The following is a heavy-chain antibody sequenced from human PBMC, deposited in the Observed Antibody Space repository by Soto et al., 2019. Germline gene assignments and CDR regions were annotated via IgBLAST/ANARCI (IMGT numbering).Heavy chain of an antibody. Sequence: LSLTCTVSGGSISSGGYYWSWIRQHPGKGLEWIGYIYYSGSTYCNPSLKSRVTISVDTSKNQFSLKLSSVTAADTAVYYCASIPLNFWRSYHDYWGQGTLVTVSS. CDR1: GGSISSGGYY. J-gene: IGHJ4*02. CDR3: ASIPLNFWRSYHDY. CDR2: IYYSGST. D-gene: IGHD3-16*02. V-gene: IGHV4-31*03.